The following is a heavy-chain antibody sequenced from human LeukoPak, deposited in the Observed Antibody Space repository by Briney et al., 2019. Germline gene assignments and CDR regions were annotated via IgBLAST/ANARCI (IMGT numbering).Heavy chain of an antibody. CDR3: ARDQEPLNYGSGSYYSTPFDY. D-gene: IGHD3-10*01. V-gene: IGHV6-1*01. CDR2: TYYRSKWYN. J-gene: IGHJ4*02. Sequence: SQTLSLTCAISGDSVSSNSAAWNWIRQSPSRGLEWLGRTYYRSKWYNDYAVSVKSRITINPDTSKNQFSLQLNSVTPEDTAVYYCARDQEPLNYGSGSYYSTPFDYWGQGTLVTVSS. CDR1: GDSVSSNSAA.